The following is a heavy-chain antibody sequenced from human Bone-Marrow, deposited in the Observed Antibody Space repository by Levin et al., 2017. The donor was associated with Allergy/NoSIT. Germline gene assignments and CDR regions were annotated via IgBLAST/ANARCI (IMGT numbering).Heavy chain of an antibody. D-gene: IGHD2-15*01. J-gene: IGHJ3*02. CDR3: TYAEEYCSGGSCYKGAWAFDI. CDR2: IRSKAYGGTT. CDR1: GFTFGDYA. V-gene: IGHV3-49*04. Sequence: GGSLRLSCTASGFTFGDYAMSWVRQAPGKGLEWVGFIRSKAYGGTTEYAASVKGRFTISRDDSKSIAYLQMNNLKTEDTAVYYCTYAEEYCSGGSCYKGAWAFDIWGQGTMVTVSS.